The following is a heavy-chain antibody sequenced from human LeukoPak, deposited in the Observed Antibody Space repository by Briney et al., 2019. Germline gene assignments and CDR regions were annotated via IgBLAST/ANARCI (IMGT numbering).Heavy chain of an antibody. V-gene: IGHV1-2*02. J-gene: IGHJ4*02. CDR1: GYTFTGYY. D-gene: IGHD6-19*01. Sequence: GASVKVSCKASGYTFTGYYMHWVRQAPGQGLEWMGWINPNSGGTNYAQKFQGRVTMTRDTSISTAYMELSRLRFDDTAVYYCARVGSGWSPRASDYWGQGTLVTVSS. CDR3: ARVGSGWSPRASDY. CDR2: INPNSGGT.